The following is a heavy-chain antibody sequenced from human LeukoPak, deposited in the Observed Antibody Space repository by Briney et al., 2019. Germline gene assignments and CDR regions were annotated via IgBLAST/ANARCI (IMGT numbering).Heavy chain of an antibody. CDR1: GGSFSGYY. J-gene: IGHJ4*02. CDR3: ARGNVLRFLEWKGTFDY. D-gene: IGHD3-3*01. Sequence: SETLSLTCAVYGGSFSGYYWSWIRQPPGKGLEWIGEINHGGSTNYNPSLKSRVTISVDTSKNQFSLKLSSVTAADTAVYYCARGNVLRFLEWKGTFDYWGQGTLVTVSS. V-gene: IGHV4-34*01. CDR2: INHGGST.